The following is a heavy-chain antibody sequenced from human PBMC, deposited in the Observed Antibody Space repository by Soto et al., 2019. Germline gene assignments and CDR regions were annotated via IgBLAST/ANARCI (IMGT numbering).Heavy chain of an antibody. CDR3: VRQGIDYLHGLVDV. CDR2: VYYTGDT. D-gene: IGHD4-17*01. V-gene: IGHV4-59*08. J-gene: IGHJ6*02. Sequence: QVQLQQSGPRLVKPSETLSLTCTVSSGPDRSHNWGWIRQPPGRGLEWIGYVYYTGDTAYNPSLRCRGSISAVTSTNDITLTLSSVTAADTAVYYCVRQGIDYLHGLVDVWGQGTTVSVSS. CDR1: SGPDRSHN.